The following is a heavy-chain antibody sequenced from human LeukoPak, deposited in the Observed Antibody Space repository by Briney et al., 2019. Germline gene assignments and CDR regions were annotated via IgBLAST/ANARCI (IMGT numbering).Heavy chain of an antibody. J-gene: IGHJ6*02. D-gene: IGHD3-3*01. CDR3: ARTDFWKNADYYYYYGMDV. CDR1: GGTFSSYA. V-gene: IGHV1-69*13. Sequence: ASVKVSCKASGGTFSSYAISWVRQAPGQGLEWMGGIIPIFGTANYAQKFQGRVTITADESTSTAYMELSSLRSEDTAVYYCARTDFWKNADYYYYYGMDVWGQGTTVTVSS. CDR2: IIPIFGTA.